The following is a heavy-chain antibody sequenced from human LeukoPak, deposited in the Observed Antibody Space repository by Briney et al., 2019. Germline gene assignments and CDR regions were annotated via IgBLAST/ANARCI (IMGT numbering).Heavy chain of an antibody. Sequence: SETLSLTCTVSGGSISSSSYYWGWIRQPPGKGLEWIGYIYYSGSTNYNPSLKSRVTISVDTSKNQFSLKLSSVTAADTAVYYCARESYCGGDCYSDYYYYYGMDVWGQGTTVTVSS. J-gene: IGHJ6*02. CDR3: ARESYCGGDCYSDYYYYYGMDV. V-gene: IGHV4-61*01. D-gene: IGHD2-21*02. CDR1: GGSISSSSYY. CDR2: IYYSGST.